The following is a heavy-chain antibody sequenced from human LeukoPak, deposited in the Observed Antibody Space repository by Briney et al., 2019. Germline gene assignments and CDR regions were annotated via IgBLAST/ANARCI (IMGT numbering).Heavy chain of an antibody. CDR3: ARDPRYPYQYQSDSGGFSLDY. D-gene: IGHD3-22*01. CDR1: GFTFSSYW. J-gene: IGHJ4*02. Sequence: PGGSLRLSCAASGFTFSSYWMSWLRQAPGKGLEWVAKIKQDGSQKYYLDSVKGRFTISRDNAETSLYLQMNSLGAADTAVYYCARDPRYPYQYQSDSGGFSLDYWGQGTLVTVSS. V-gene: IGHV3-7*01. CDR2: IKQDGSQK.